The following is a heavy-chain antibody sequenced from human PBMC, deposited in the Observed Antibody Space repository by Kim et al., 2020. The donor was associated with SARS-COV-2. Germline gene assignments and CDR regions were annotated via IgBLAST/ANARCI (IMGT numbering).Heavy chain of an antibody. CDR1: GDSISNQNYY. CDR3: VNFMVGSTFHY. V-gene: IGHV4-39*01. CDR2: IFYSRGT. J-gene: IGHJ4*02. Sequence: SETLSLTCTVSGDSISNQNYYWGWIRQPPGKGLEWIGSIFYSRGTDYNPSFKSRVTVSADSSKNQFFLNLNSVTAADTAMYYCVNFMVGSTFHYWGQGALVTVSS. D-gene: IGHD3-10*01.